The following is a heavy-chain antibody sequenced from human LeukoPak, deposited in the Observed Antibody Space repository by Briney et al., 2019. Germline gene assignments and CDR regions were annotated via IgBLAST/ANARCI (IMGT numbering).Heavy chain of an antibody. CDR3: AKETLQKWELPRFDAFDI. CDR2: IRYDGSNK. Sequence: PGGSLRLSCAASGFTFSSYGMHWVRQAPGKGLEWVAFIRYDGSNKYYADSVKGRFTISRDNSKNTLYLQMNSLRAEDTAVYYCAKETLQKWELPRFDAFDIWGQGTMVTVSS. V-gene: IGHV3-30*02. J-gene: IGHJ3*02. CDR1: GFTFSSYG. D-gene: IGHD1-26*01.